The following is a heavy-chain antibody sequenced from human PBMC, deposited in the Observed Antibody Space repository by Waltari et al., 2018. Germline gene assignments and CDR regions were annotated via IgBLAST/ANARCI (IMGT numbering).Heavy chain of an antibody. Sequence: QVQLQQWGAGLLKPSETLSLTCAVYGGSFSGYSWSWIRQPPGKGLEWIGEINHSGSTNYNPSLKSRVTISVDTSKNQFSLKLSSVTAADTAVYYCASFCGGDCLNWFDPWGQGTLVTVSS. CDR2: INHSGST. CDR3: ASFCGGDCLNWFDP. J-gene: IGHJ5*02. V-gene: IGHV4-34*01. D-gene: IGHD2-21*01. CDR1: GGSFSGYS.